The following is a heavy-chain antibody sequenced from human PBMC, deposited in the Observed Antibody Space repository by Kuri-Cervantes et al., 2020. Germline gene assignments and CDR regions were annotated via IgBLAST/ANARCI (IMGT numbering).Heavy chain of an antibody. J-gene: IGHJ4*02. CDR2: ISDSGGRT. Sequence: GESLKISCVGSGFTFSNYWMTWVRQAPGKGLEWVSAISDSGGRTYFADSVKGRFTISRDNSKNTLYLQMNSLRAEDTAVYYCAKDRGSGWYDFDYWGQGTLVTVSS. CDR3: AKDRGSGWYDFDY. D-gene: IGHD6-19*01. CDR1: GFTFSNYW. V-gene: IGHV3-23*01.